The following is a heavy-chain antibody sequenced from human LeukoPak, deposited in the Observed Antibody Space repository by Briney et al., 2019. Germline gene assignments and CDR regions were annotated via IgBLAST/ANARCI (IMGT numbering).Heavy chain of an antibody. CDR2: ISSSSDYI. D-gene: IGHD3-3*01. V-gene: IGHV3-21*01. CDR1: GFTFSTYS. J-gene: IGHJ4*02. Sequence: GGSLRLXCAASGFTFSTYSMNWVRLAPGKGLESVSSISSSSDYIYYADSVKGRFTVSRDNAKNSLHLQMNSLRAEDTAVYYCARADWSGKPSGDWGQGTLVTVSS. CDR3: ARADWSGKPSGD.